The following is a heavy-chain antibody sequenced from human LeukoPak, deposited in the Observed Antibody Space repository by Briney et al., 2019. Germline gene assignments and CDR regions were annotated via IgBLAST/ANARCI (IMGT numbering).Heavy chain of an antibody. CDR3: ARDAPRGYCSSTSSYTYSMNYYYYYYMDV. V-gene: IGHV1-18*01. Sequence: GASVKVSCKASGYTFTSYGISWVRQAPGQGLEWMGWFSAYNGNTNYAQKLQGRVTMTTDTSTSTAYMELRSLRSVDTAVYYCARDAPRGYCSSTSSYTYSMNYYYYYYMDVWGKGTTVTVSS. CDR2: FSAYNGNT. CDR1: GYTFTSYG. D-gene: IGHD2-2*02. J-gene: IGHJ6*03.